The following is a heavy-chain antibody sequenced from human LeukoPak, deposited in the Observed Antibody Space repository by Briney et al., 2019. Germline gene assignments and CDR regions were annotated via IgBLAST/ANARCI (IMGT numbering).Heavy chain of an antibody. CDR2: ISSNGGST. CDR1: GFTFSSYA. J-gene: IGHJ1*01. CDR3: VEDLIRLVVAATEEYFQH. D-gene: IGHD2-15*01. Sequence: GGSLRLSCSASGFTFSSYAMHWVRQAPGKGLEYVSAISSNGGSTYYADSVKGRFTISRDNSKNTLYLQMSSLRAEDTAVYYCVEDLIRLVVAATEEYFQHWGQGTLVTVSS. V-gene: IGHV3-64D*06.